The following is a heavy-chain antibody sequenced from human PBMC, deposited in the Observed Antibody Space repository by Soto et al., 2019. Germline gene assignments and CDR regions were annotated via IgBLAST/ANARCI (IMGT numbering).Heavy chain of an antibody. Sequence: PGESLKISCQGSGSSFTSYWIGWVRQMPGKGLEGMGIIYTGDSDTRYSPSFQGQVTISADKSISTAYLQWSSLKASDPAMYYCARRLGRQLVSYYYYYGMDVWGQGTTVTVSS. V-gene: IGHV5-51*01. J-gene: IGHJ6*02. CDR1: GSSFTSYW. CDR2: IYTGDSDT. CDR3: ARRLGRQLVSYYYYYGMDV. D-gene: IGHD6-13*01.